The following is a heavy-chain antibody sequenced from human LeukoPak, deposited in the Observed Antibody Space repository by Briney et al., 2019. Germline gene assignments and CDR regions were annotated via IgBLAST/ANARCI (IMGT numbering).Heavy chain of an antibody. CDR2: IYSGTT. Sequence: SDTLSLTCSVSGGSITSYYLSWIRQPAGKGLEWIGRIYSGTTTYNPSLKSRVTMSLDTSKNQVSLTLTSVTAADTTLYYCARDSGTTGEVKFDPWGQGTLVTVSS. J-gene: IGHJ5*02. V-gene: IGHV4-4*07. CDR3: ARDSGTTGEVKFDP. D-gene: IGHD3-10*01. CDR1: GGSITSYY.